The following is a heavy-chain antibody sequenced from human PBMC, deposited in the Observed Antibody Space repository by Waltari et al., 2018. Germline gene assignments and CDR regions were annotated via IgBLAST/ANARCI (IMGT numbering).Heavy chain of an antibody. CDR2: MSGSGGST. Sequence: EVQLLASGGGLVQPGGSLRLSCAASGFTFSSYTMSWVRQAPGKGLEWVSAMSGSGGSTYYADSVKGRFTISRDNSKNTLYLQMNSLRAEDTAVYYCAKVVSSSWYLDYWGQGTLVTVSS. J-gene: IGHJ4*02. CDR1: GFTFSSYT. D-gene: IGHD6-13*01. CDR3: AKVVSSSWYLDY. V-gene: IGHV3-23*01.